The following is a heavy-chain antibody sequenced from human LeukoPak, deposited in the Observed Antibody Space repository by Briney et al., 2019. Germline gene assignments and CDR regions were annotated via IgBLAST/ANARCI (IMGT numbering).Heavy chain of an antibody. CDR3: ARSPGFGSSWYDY. J-gene: IGHJ4*02. CDR1: GGSISNRDYY. CDR2: IFNSGCFNSGAT. V-gene: IGHV4-39*07. D-gene: IGHD6-13*01. Sequence: PSETLSLTCTVAGGSISNRDYYWGWIRQPPGKGLEWIGSIFNSGCFNSGATYSNPSLRSRMTISMDTAKNQFSLSLSSVTAADTAVYFCARSPGFGSSWYDYWGQGTLVTVSS.